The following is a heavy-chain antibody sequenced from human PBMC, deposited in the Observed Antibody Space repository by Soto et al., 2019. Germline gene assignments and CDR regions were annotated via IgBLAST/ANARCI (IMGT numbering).Heavy chain of an antibody. J-gene: IGHJ5*02. Sequence: GGSLRLSCAVSGFTVSSNHMSWVRQAPGKGLEWVSVIYSGGSTYYADSVKVRFTISRDNSKNTLYLQMNSLRAEDTAVYYCARGVRYFDWPSPFDNWGQGTLVTVSS. CDR1: GFTVSSNH. CDR3: ARGVRYFDWPSPFDN. V-gene: IGHV3-66*01. D-gene: IGHD3-9*01. CDR2: IYSGGST.